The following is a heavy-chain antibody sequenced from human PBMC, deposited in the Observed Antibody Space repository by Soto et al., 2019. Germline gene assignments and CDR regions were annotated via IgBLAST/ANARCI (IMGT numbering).Heavy chain of an antibody. D-gene: IGHD4-4*01. CDR2: IIPIFGTA. V-gene: IGHV1-69*13. J-gene: IGHJ6*02. CDR3: ARQPAYSNYYYYGMDV. CDR1: GGTFSSYA. Sequence: SVEVSCKASGGTFSSYAISWVRQAPGQGLEWMGGIIPIFGTANYAQKFQGRVTITADESTSTAYMGLSSLRSEDTAVYYCARQPAYSNYYYYGMDVWGQGTTVTVSS.